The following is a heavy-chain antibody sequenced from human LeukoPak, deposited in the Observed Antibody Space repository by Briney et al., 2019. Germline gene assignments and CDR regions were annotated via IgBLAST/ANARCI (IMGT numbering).Heavy chain of an antibody. CDR3: ARDWDIAGPFYYYYGMDV. Sequence: PGGSLRLSCAASGFTFSYHWMTWVRQAPGKGLEWVAVIWYDGSNKYYADFVKGRFTISRDNSKNTLYLQMNSLRAEDTAVYYCARDWDIAGPFYYYYGMDVWGQGTTVTVSS. CDR1: GFTFSYHW. J-gene: IGHJ6*02. V-gene: IGHV3-33*08. CDR2: IWYDGSNK. D-gene: IGHD5-12*01.